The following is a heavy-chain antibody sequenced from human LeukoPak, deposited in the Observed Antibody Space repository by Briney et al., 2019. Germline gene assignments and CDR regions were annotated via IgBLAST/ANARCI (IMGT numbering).Heavy chain of an antibody. V-gene: IGHV4-4*07. CDR1: GGSISSYY. Sequence: SETLSLTCTVSGGSISSYYWSWIRQPAGKGLEWIGRIYTSGSTNYNPPLKSRVTMSVDTSKNQFSLKLSSVTAADTAVYYCARDRYYYDSSGYYPIPFDYWGQGTLVTVSS. J-gene: IGHJ4*02. CDR3: ARDRYYYDSSGYYPIPFDY. D-gene: IGHD3-22*01. CDR2: IYTSGST.